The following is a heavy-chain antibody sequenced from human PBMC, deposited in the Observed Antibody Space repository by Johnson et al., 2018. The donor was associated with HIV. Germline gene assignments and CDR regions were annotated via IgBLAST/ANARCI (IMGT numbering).Heavy chain of an antibody. J-gene: IGHJ3*02. V-gene: IGHV3-66*02. D-gene: IGHD1-1*01. Sequence: MQLVESGGGVVRPGGSLRLSCAASGFTVSNIFMNWVRQAPGKGLEWLSVTYSDGDTYYADSVKGRFTTSRDNAKNTMYLQMNSLRAEDTALYYCARPQGTGDAFDIWGQGTMVTVSS. CDR1: GFTVSNIF. CDR3: ARPQGTGDAFDI. CDR2: TYSDGDT.